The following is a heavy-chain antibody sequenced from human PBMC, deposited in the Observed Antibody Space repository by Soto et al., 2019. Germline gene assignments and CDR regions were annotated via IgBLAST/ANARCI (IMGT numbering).Heavy chain of an antibody. J-gene: IGHJ6*02. V-gene: IGHV5-51*01. Sequence: GESLKISCMGSGYKVSTWHNFTSYWIAWVRQMPGEGLEWMGIIYPGDSDTRYSPSFQGQVTISADKSINSVYLQWSSLKASDTATYYCARLGFNYDFLSGYYKVHQYYGIDVWGQGTTVTVSS. D-gene: IGHD3-3*01. CDR1: GYKVSTWHNFTSYW. CDR2: IYPGDSDT. CDR3: ARLGFNYDFLSGYYKVHQYYGIDV.